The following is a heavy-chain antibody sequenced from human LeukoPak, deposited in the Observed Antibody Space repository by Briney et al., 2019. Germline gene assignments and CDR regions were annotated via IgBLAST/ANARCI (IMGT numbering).Heavy chain of an antibody. CDR3: AKDGKQQPLDY. CDR2: IGTSGSTI. CDR1: GFTFSDYC. V-gene: IGHV3-11*04. Sequence: AGGSLRLSCAASGFTFSDYCISWIRQAPGKGLEWVSYIGTSGSTIYYADSVKGRFTISRDNAKHSLYLQMNSLRAEDTAVYYCAKDGKQQPLDYWGQGTLVTVSS. D-gene: IGHD6-13*01. J-gene: IGHJ4*02.